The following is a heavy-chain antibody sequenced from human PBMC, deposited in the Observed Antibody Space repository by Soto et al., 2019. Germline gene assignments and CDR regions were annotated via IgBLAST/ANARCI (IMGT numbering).Heavy chain of an antibody. Sequence: GGSLRLSCAASGFTFSNYGMSWVRQAPGKGLEWVSAISGSGADTNYADSVKGRFTISRDNSKITLFLQMNSLRAEDTAVYYCAKGSHDSRGYQVFFDFWSRGTLVTVSS. CDR2: ISGSGADT. V-gene: IGHV3-23*01. CDR1: GFTFSNYG. D-gene: IGHD3-22*01. CDR3: AKGSHDSRGYQVFFDF. J-gene: IGHJ4*02.